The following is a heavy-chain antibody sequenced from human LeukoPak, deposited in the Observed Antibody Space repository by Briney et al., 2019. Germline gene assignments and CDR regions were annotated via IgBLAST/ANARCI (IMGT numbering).Heavy chain of an antibody. CDR2: IIPIFGTA. D-gene: IGHD2-21*01. Sequence: ASVKVSFKASGGTFSSYAISWVRQAPGQGLEWMGGIIPIFGTANYAQKFQGRVTITADESTSTAYMELSSLRSEDTAVYYCARDSGAYCGGDCFDYWAREPWSPSPQ. CDR3: ARDSGAYCGGDCFDY. V-gene: IGHV1-69*01. J-gene: IGHJ4*02. CDR1: GGTFSSYA.